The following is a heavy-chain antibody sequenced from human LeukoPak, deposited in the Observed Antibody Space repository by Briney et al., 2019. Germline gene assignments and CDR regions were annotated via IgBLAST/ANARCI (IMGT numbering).Heavy chain of an antibody. CDR2: ISAYNGNT. CDR1: GYTFTSYG. V-gene: IGHV1-18*01. D-gene: IGHD3-10*01. Sequence: GASVKVSCKASGYTFTSYGISRVRQAPGQGLEWMGWISAYNGNTNYAQKLQGRVTMTTDTSTSTAYMELRSLRSDDTAVYYCARDSYYYGSGSYYHHYYYYMDVWGKGTTVTVSS. J-gene: IGHJ6*03. CDR3: ARDSYYYGSGSYYHHYYYYMDV.